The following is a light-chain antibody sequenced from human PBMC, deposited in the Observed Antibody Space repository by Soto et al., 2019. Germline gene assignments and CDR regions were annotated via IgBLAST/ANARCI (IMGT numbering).Light chain of an antibody. V-gene: IGLV2-11*01. CDR1: SSDVGSSNC. CDR3: CAYAGSYTYV. J-gene: IGLJ1*01. CDR2: DVS. Sequence: QSVLTQPRSVSGSPGQSVTISCTGTSSDVGSSNCVSWYQQHPGKVPKLMIYDVSKRPSGVPDRFSGSKSDNTASLTISGLQAEDEADYYCCAYAGSYTYVFGTGTKLTVL.